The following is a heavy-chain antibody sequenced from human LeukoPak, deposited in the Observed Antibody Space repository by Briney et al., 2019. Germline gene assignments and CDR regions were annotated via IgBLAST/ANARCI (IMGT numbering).Heavy chain of an antibody. CDR2: ISGSGGST. CDR1: GFTFSSYA. J-gene: IGHJ4*02. Sequence: PGGSLRLSCAASGFTFSSYAMSWVRQAPGKGLEWVSAISGSGGSTYYADSVKGRFTISRDNSKNTLYLQMNSLRAEDTAVYYCAKDRAQSPYGSGSYYWSASPFDYWGQGTLVTVSS. D-gene: IGHD3-10*01. CDR3: AKDRAQSPYGSGSYYWSASPFDY. V-gene: IGHV3-23*01.